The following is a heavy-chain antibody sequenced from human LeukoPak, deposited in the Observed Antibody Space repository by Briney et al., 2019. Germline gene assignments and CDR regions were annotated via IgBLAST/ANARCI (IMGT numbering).Heavy chain of an antibody. D-gene: IGHD3-16*02. CDR1: GGSFSGYY. V-gene: IGHV4-34*01. CDR2: INHSGST. J-gene: IGHJ3*02. Sequence: PSETLSLTCAVYGGSFSGYYWSWIRQPPGKGLEWIGEINHSGSTNYNPSLKSRVTISVDTSKNQFSLKLSSVTAADTAVYYCARGHGRYDYVWGSYRSEDAFDIWGQGTMVTVSS. CDR3: ARGHGRYDYVWGSYRSEDAFDI.